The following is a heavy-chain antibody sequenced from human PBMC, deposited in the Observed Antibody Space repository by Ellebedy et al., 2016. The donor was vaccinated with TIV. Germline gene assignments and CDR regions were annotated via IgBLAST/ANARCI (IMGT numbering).Heavy chain of an antibody. CDR1: GYTFTSYS. D-gene: IGHD5-12*01. CDR3: EREEGGVYRGYETIDY. J-gene: IGHJ4*02. CDR2: INPNSGGT. Sequence: AASVKVSCKASGYTFTSYSMHWVRQAPGQGLEWMGWINPNSGGTNYAQKFQGRVTMTRDTSISTAYMELSRRRSDDKAVYYCEREEGGVYRGYETIDYWGQGTLVTVST. V-gene: IGHV1-2*02.